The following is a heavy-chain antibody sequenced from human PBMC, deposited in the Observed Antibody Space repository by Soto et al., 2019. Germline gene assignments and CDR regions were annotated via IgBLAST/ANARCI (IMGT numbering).Heavy chain of an antibody. V-gene: IGHV4-30-2*01. CDR1: GGSISTGVYS. CDR3: ARGHYRYAMDV. Sequence: TLSLTXDVSGGSISTGVYSWNWIRQPPGKGLEWVGYINHSGSTYDNPSLKSRVTMSVNRSKNQFSLNLTSVTAADTAVYFCARGHYRYAMDVWGQGTTVTVSS. J-gene: IGHJ6*02. CDR2: INHSGST.